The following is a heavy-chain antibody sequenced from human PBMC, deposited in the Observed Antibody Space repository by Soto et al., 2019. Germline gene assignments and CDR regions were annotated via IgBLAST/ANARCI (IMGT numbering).Heavy chain of an antibody. Sequence: GESLKISCKGSGYSFTSYWIGWVRQMPGKGLEWMGIFYPGDSDTRYSPSFQGQVTISADKSISTAYLQWSSLRASDTAMYYCARLPTYSSSWTELDYWGQGTLVTVPQ. CDR2: FYPGDSDT. J-gene: IGHJ4*02. D-gene: IGHD6-13*01. CDR1: GYSFTSYW. CDR3: ARLPTYSSSWTELDY. V-gene: IGHV5-51*01.